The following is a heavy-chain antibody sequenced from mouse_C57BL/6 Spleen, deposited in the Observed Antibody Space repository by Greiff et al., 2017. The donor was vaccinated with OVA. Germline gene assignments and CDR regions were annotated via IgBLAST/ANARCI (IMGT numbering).Heavy chain of an antibody. Sequence: QVQLQQSGAELAKPGASVKLSCKASGYPFTSYWMHWVKQRPGKGLEWIGYINPSSGYTKYNQKFKDTATLTADKSSSTAYMQLSSLTYEDSEVYDCARGDDYDDGVDYWGQGTTLTVSS. J-gene: IGHJ2*01. D-gene: IGHD2-4*01. CDR3: ARGDDYDDGVDY. CDR2: INPSSGYT. CDR1: GYPFTSYW. V-gene: IGHV1-7*01.